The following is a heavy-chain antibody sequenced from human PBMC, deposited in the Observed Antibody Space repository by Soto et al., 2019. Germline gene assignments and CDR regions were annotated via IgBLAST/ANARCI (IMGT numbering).Heavy chain of an antibody. Sequence: ESGGGVVQPGRSLRLSCAASGFPCSSYGMHWVRQAPGKGLEWVAVIWYDGSNKYYADSVKGRFTISRDNSKNTLYLQMNSLRAEDTAVYYCAREKTVTSFDYWGQGTLVTVSS. CDR2: IWYDGSNK. D-gene: IGHD2-21*02. J-gene: IGHJ4*02. CDR3: AREKTVTSFDY. CDR1: GFPCSSYG. V-gene: IGHV3-33*01.